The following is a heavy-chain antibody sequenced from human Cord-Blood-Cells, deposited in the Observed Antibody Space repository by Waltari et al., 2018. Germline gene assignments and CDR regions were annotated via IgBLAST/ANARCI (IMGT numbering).Heavy chain of an antibody. CDR3: ARGRGGVRGVLPNHNWFDP. J-gene: IGHJ5*02. D-gene: IGHD3-10*01. V-gene: IGHV4-61*01. Sequence: QVQLQESGPGLVKPSETLSLTCTVSGGSVSRGSYYWSWIRQPPGKGLGWIEDIYYSGSPNYTPPLKRRVPTSVVAPKNQSSLQLSSVAAADRAVYYCARGRGGVRGVLPNHNWFDPWGQGTLVTVSS. CDR2: IYYSGSP. CDR1: GGSVSRGSYY.